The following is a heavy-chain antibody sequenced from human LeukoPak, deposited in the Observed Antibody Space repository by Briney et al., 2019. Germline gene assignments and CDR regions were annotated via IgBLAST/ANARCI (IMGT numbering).Heavy chain of an antibody. CDR3: ARGGTTVVTDYGY. CDR1: GFTFSSYS. CDR2: ISSSSSYI. Sequence: GGSLRLSCAASGFTFSSYSMNWVRQAPGKGLEWVSSISSSSSYIYYADSVKGRFIISRDNAKNSLFLQMNSLRAEDTAVYYCARGGTTVVTDYGYWGQGTLVTVSS. D-gene: IGHD4-23*01. J-gene: IGHJ4*02. V-gene: IGHV3-21*01.